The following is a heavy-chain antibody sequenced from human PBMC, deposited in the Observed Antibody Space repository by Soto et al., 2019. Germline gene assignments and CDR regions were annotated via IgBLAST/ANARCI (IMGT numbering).Heavy chain of an antibody. D-gene: IGHD5-12*01. CDR3: ARHSGYSGPGDGDYEQYNWFDP. CDR2: IYPGDSDT. CDR1: GYSFTSYW. J-gene: IGHJ5*02. Sequence: PGEALKISCKGSGYSFTSYWIGWVRQMPGKGLEWMGIIYPGDSDTRYSPSFQGQVTISADKSISTAYLQWSSLKASDTAMYYCARHSGYSGPGDGDYEQYNWFDPWGQGTLVTVSS. V-gene: IGHV5-51*01.